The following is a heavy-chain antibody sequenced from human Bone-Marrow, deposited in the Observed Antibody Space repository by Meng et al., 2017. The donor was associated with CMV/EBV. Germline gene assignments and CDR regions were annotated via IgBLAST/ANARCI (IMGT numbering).Heavy chain of an antibody. J-gene: IGHJ4*02. D-gene: IGHD6-19*01. CDR2: IYAGGRSA. CDR3: AKDRERGGWYFFDF. V-gene: IGHV3-23*03. Sequence: GESLKISCAASGFTFNNYAMNWVRQAPGKGLEWVAVIYAGGRSAYYADSVKGRFTIFRDSSKNTVYLEMNSLRAEDTALYYCAKDRERGGWYFFDFWGQGALATVSS. CDR1: GFTFNNYA.